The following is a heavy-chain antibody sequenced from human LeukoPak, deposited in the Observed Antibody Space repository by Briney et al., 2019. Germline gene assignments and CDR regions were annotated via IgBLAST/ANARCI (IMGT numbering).Heavy chain of an antibody. J-gene: IGHJ4*02. D-gene: IGHD3-3*01. Sequence: PGGSLRLSCAASGFTFSSYSMNWVRQAPGKGLEWVSSISSSSSYIYYADSVKGRFTISRDNAKNPLYLQMNSLRAEDTAVYYCARDQMRPNYDFWSGPWGRAYYFDYWGQGTLVTVSS. CDR1: GFTFSSYS. CDR2: ISSSSSYI. V-gene: IGHV3-21*01. CDR3: ARDQMRPNYDFWSGPWGRAYYFDY.